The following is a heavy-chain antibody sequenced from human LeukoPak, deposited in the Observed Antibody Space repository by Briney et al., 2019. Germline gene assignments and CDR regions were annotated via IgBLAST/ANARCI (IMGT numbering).Heavy chain of an antibody. Sequence: GGSLRLSCAASGFTFSNYAMSWVRQAPGKGLEWVSAISTSGGSTYYADSVKGRFTISRDNSENTLSLQMNSLRAEDTAVYCCTKSYCSSTSCSFDYWGQGTLVTVSS. CDR3: TKSYCSSTSCSFDY. D-gene: IGHD2-2*01. J-gene: IGHJ4*02. CDR2: ISTSGGST. V-gene: IGHV3-23*01. CDR1: GFTFSNYA.